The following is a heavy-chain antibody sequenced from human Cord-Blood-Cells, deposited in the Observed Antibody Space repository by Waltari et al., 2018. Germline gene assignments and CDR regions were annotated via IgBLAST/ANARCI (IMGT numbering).Heavy chain of an antibody. J-gene: IGHJ4*02. CDR3: ARDTGPYDFWSGYQGY. D-gene: IGHD3-3*01. CDR2: INPIRGKA. Sequence: QVQLVQSGAEVKKPGSSVKVSCKASGGTFSSYAISWVRQAPGEGLEWMGRINPIRGKANYAQKFPGRVTITADKSTSTAYMELSSLRSEDTAVYYCARDTGPYDFWSGYQGYWGQGTLVTVSS. CDR1: GGTFSSYA. V-gene: IGHV1-69*09.